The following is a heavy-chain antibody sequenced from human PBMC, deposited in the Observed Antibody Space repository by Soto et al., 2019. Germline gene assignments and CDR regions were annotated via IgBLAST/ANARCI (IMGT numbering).Heavy chain of an antibody. J-gene: IGHJ4*02. CDR1: GGTFSSYA. Sequence: SVKVSCKASGGTFSSYAISWVRQAPGQGLEWMGGIIPIFGTANYAQKFQGRVTITADESTSTAYMELSSLRSEDTAVYYCARESSVPTYYYDSSGYSLWGQGTLVTVSS. CDR2: IIPIFGTA. V-gene: IGHV1-69*13. CDR3: ARESSVPTYYYDSSGYSL. D-gene: IGHD3-22*01.